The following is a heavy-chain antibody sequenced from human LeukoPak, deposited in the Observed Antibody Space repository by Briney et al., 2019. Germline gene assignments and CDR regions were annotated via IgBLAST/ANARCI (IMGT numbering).Heavy chain of an antibody. J-gene: IGHJ3*02. CDR1: GSRFTSYW. D-gene: IGHD6-19*01. CDR3: ATGYSGGRGAFDI. V-gene: IGHV5-51*01. CDR2: IYPGDSDT. Sequence: GESLKISCKGSGSRFTSYWIGWVRQLPGKGLEWMGIIYPGDSDTRYSPSFQGQVTITADKSISTAYLQWSGLKASDTAMYYCATGYSGGRGAFDIWGQGTMVTVSS.